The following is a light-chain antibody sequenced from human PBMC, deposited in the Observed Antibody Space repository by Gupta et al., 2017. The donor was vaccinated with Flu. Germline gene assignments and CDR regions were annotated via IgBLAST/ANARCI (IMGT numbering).Light chain of an antibody. CDR1: QSLTRNS. CDR2: SAS. V-gene: IGKV3-20*01. J-gene: IGKJ1*01. Sequence: IVLTQSPGTLSLSPGERATLSCRASQSLTRNSLAWYQHKPGQSPRLLLHSASSRATGIPERCSGSRSGTDFTLTISGLEPEDFAVYYCQQYGDSHPTTFGQGTKVEIK. CDR3: QQYGDSHPTT.